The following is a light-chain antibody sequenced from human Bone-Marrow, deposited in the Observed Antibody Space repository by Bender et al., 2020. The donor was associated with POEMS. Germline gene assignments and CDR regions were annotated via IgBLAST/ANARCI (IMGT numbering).Light chain of an antibody. CDR2: SND. J-gene: IGLJ1*01. V-gene: IGLV1-44*01. CDR1: SSNIGSHT. CDR3: VVWDDSLNGYV. Sequence: QSVLTQPPSASGTPGQRVTISCSGSSSNIGSHTVNWYQHLPGTTPKLLIYSNDQRPSGVPDRVSASKSGTSASLAISGLQSEDEADYYCVVWDDSLNGYVFGTGTKVTVL.